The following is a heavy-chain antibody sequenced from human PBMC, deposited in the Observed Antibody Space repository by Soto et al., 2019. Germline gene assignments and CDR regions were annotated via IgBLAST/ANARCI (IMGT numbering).Heavy chain of an antibody. CDR1: GGSFSGYY. V-gene: IGHV4-34*01. D-gene: IGHD1-20*01. Sequence: QVQLQQWGAGLLKPSETLSLTCAVYGGSFSGYYWSWIRQPPGKGLEWIGEINHSGSTNYNPSLKSRVTISVDTSKNQFSLKLSSVTAADTAVYYCARGWRYNWNDGAFDIWGQGTMVTVSS. CDR3: ARGWRYNWNDGAFDI. J-gene: IGHJ3*02. CDR2: INHSGST.